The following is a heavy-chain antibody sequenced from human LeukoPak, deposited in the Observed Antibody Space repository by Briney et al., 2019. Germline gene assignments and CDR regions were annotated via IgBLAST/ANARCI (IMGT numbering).Heavy chain of an antibody. CDR1: GYSISSGYY. D-gene: IGHD6-19*01. CDR3: ARGKSVYSSGWYGIFRN. CDR2: IYRSGST. J-gene: IGHJ4*02. V-gene: IGHV4-38-2*02. Sequence: SETLSLACTVSGYSISSGYYWGWIRQPPGKGLEWIGSIYRSGSTYYNPSLKSRVTISVDMSKNQFSLKLSSVTAADTAVYYCARGKSVYSSGWYGIFRNWGQGTLVTVSS.